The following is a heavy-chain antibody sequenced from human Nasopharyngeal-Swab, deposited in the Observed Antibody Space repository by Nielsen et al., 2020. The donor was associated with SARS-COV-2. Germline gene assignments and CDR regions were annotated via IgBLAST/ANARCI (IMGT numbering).Heavy chain of an antibody. J-gene: IGHJ6*02. D-gene: IGHD5-24*01. CDR1: GGSVSSGSYY. V-gene: IGHV4-61*01. CDR3: ARVSWDGYYYYYGLDV. Sequence: SETLSLTCTVSGGSVSSGSYYWSWIRQPPGKGLEWIGHIYYSGSTNYNPSVKSRVTISVDTSKNQFSLKLSSVTAADTAVYYCARVSWDGYYYYYGLDVWGQGTTVTVSS. CDR2: IYYSGST.